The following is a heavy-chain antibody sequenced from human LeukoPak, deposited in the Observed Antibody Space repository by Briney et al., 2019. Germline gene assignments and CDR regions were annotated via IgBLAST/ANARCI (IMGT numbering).Heavy chain of an antibody. V-gene: IGHV1-2*02. CDR2: IGPHSRFT. D-gene: IGHD2/OR15-2a*01. CDR3: VREGDGLLSKDFDY. Sequence: ASVKVSCKSSGFIFTDHFIHWVRQVPGQGLEWMGYIGPHSRFTSSPQEFQGRVTMTRDTSMTTAYMELTGLTYDDTALYFCVREGDGLLSKDFDYWGQGTLVTVSS. J-gene: IGHJ4*02. CDR1: GFIFTDHF.